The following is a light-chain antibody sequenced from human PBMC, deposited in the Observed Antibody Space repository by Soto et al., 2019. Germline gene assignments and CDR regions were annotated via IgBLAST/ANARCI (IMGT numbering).Light chain of an antibody. V-gene: IGLV2-14*01. CDR3: TSYTSSSTWV. CDR2: EVS. J-gene: IGLJ3*02. CDR1: SSDIGGYTY. Sequence: QSALTQPASVSGSPGQSITISCTRTSSDIGGYTYVSWYQQHPGKAPKLMIYEVSNRPSGISSRFSGSKSGNTASLTISGLQAEDESDYCCTSYTSSSTWVFGGGTKLTVL.